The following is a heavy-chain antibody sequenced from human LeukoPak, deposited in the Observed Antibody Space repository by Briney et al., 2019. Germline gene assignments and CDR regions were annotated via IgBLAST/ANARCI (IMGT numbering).Heavy chain of an antibody. V-gene: IGHV3-23*01. CDR1: GFTFSTFD. CDR2: ISGAGGTT. D-gene: IGHD3-22*01. CDR3: ANASDFDCSGFPIDVFDF. J-gene: IGHJ4*02. Sequence: GGSLRLSCAASGFTFSTFDMSWVRQAPGKGLQWVSTISGAGGTTLFADSVKGRFSISRDNSNNKVFLQMNSLRVEDTAVYYCANASDFDCSGFPIDVFDFWGQGLLVSVAS.